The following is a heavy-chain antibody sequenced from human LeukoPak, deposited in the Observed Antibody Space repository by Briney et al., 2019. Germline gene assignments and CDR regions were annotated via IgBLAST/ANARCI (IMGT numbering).Heavy chain of an antibody. Sequence: PSETLSLTCAVYGGSFSGYCWNWIRQPPGKGLEWIGEINHRGSTNYNPSLKSRVTISVDTSKNQFSLKLSSVTAADTAVYYCARGRTTYDYVWGSYRPPDYWGQGTLVTVSS. D-gene: IGHD3-16*02. CDR2: INHRGST. CDR3: ARGRTTYDYVWGSYRPPDY. J-gene: IGHJ4*02. CDR1: GGSFSGYC. V-gene: IGHV4-34*01.